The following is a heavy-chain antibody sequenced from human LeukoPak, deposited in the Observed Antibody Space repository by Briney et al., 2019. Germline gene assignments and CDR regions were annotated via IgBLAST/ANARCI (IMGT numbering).Heavy chain of an antibody. V-gene: IGHV4-34*01. CDR3: ARTPLTVVTKFDY. CDR1: GGSISNNY. CDR2: ISHSGRT. J-gene: IGHJ4*02. D-gene: IGHD4-23*01. Sequence: LVKPSETLSLTCTVSGGSISNNYWSWIRQPPGKGLEWIGEISHSGRTNYNPSLKSRVTISIDTSKNQFPLKLSSVTAADTAVYYCARTPLTVVTKFDYWGQGTLVTVSS.